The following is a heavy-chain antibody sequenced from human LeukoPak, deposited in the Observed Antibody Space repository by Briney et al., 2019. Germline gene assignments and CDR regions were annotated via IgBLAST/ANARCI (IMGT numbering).Heavy chain of an antibody. CDR2: TSSSDAGT. CDR1: GFTFSSYA. J-gene: IGHJ4*02. V-gene: IGHV3-23*01. CDR3: ASGRYSAFDY. D-gene: IGHD1-26*01. Sequence: GRSLRLSCAASGFTFSSYAMHWVRQAPGKGLEWVAATSSSDAGTYYADSVKGRFTISRDNSKNTLYLQMNSLRAEDTAVYYCASGRYSAFDYWGQGTLVTVSS.